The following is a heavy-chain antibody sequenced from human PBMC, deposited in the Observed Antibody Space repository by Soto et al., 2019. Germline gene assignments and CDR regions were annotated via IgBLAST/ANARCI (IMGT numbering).Heavy chain of an antibody. D-gene: IGHD2-2*01. V-gene: IGHV1-69*06. Sequence: SVKVSCKPSGGIFTNYAFTWVRQAPGQRLEWMGGIIPLFGTANYAQNFQGRVTITADKSTTTVYLEVNSLRSEDTALYYCSLSCSSSNCRAGDDYWGPGTLATVSS. CDR1: GGIFTNYA. CDR3: SLSCSSSNCRAGDDY. J-gene: IGHJ4*02. CDR2: IIPLFGTA.